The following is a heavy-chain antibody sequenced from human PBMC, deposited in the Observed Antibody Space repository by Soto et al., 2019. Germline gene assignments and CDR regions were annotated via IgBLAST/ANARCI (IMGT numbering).Heavy chain of an antibody. CDR1: GCTFGSYG. V-gene: IGHV3-30*03. CDR3: ARSPYSVSYLAYFDY. CDR2: ISYDGSNK. D-gene: IGHD1-26*01. Sequence: QVQLVESGGGVVQPGRTLRLSCAASGCTFGSYGMHWVRQAPGKGLEWVAVISYDGSNKYYADSVKGRFTISRDNSKNTLYLQMNSLRAEATAVYYCARSPYSVSYLAYFDYWGQGTLVTVSS. J-gene: IGHJ4*02.